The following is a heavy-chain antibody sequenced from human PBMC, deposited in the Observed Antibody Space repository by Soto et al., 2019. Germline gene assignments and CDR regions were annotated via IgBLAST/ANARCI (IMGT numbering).Heavy chain of an antibody. CDR3: ARNDYNGNSVDY. CDR1: EYSVTNYW. Sequence: GESLTISCKGSEYSVTNYWMGLVRQMPGKGLEWMGIIYPGDSDTRYSPSFQGQVTISADKSTSTAYLQWSSLKASDTAIYYCARNDYNGNSVDYWGQGALVTVSS. J-gene: IGHJ4*02. D-gene: IGHD4-4*01. CDR2: IYPGDSDT. V-gene: IGHV5-51*01.